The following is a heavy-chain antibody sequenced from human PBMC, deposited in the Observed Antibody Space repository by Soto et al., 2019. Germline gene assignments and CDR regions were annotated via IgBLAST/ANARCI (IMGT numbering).Heavy chain of an antibody. CDR2: ISYDGSNK. V-gene: IGHV3-30-3*01. CDR3: ARELYYFDY. CDR1: GFTFSSYA. Sequence: GGSQRLSCAASGFTFSSYARHWVRQAPGKGLEWVAVISYDGSNKYYADSVKGRFTISRDNSKNTLYLQMNSLRAEDTAVYYCARELYYFDYWGQGTLVTVSS. J-gene: IGHJ4*02.